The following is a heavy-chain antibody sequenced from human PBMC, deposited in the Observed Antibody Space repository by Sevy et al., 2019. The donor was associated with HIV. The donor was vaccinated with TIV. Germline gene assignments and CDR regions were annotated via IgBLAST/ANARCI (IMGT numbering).Heavy chain of an antibody. D-gene: IGHD3-10*01. CDR2: IIPIFGTT. CDR1: GGTFSSFA. V-gene: IGHV1-69*13. CDR3: ARPSYGSGRGYQNYFYYYGMDD. Sequence: ASVKVSCKASGGTFSSFALSWVRQAPGQGLEWMGGIIPIFGTTKYAQKFQGSVTIIADESTSTAYMELSSLGSEDTAVYYCARPSYGSGRGYQNYFYYYGMDDWGPGTTVTVSS. J-gene: IGHJ6*02.